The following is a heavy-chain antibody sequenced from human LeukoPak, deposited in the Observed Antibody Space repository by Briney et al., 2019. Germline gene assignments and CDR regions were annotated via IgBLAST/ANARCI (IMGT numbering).Heavy chain of an antibody. CDR2: IFVDGKT. Sequence: GGSLRLSCVVSGFSVKNKYMSWLRQAPGKGLEWVSTIFVDGKTFYADSVKGRFTISRDNSTNTLFLQISGLRVDDAAVYYCATDWGFDSWGRGTLVTVSS. J-gene: IGHJ4*02. CDR3: ATDWGFDS. V-gene: IGHV3-53*01. D-gene: IGHD3-16*01. CDR1: GFSVKNKY.